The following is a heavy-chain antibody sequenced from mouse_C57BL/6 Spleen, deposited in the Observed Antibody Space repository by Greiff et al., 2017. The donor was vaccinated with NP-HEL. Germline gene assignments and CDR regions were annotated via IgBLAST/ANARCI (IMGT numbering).Heavy chain of an antibody. CDR2: IDPETGGT. CDR1: GYTFTDYE. Sequence: QVQLKESGAELVRPGASVTLSCKASGYTFTDYEMHWVKQTPVHGLEWIGAIDPETGGTAYNQKFKGKAILTADKSSSTAYMELRSLTSEDSAVYYCTRNSDYYGSIYDWYFDVWGTGTTVTVSS. CDR3: TRNSDYYGSIYDWYFDV. J-gene: IGHJ1*03. D-gene: IGHD1-1*01. V-gene: IGHV1-15*01.